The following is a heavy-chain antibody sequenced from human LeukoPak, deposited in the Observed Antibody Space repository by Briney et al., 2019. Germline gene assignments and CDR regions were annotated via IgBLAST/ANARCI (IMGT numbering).Heavy chain of an antibody. CDR1: GGSISSYY. CDR3: ARTEYGSGSYIPFDY. Sequence: SQTLSLTCTVSGGSISSYYWSWIWQPPGPGKEWNGYIYYSGSTNYNPSLTRRVTLTIDTSKNQFSLKLSSVTAADTAVYYCARTEYGSGSYIPFDYWGQGTLVTVSS. J-gene: IGHJ4*02. D-gene: IGHD3-10*01. V-gene: IGHV4-59*08. CDR2: IYYSGST.